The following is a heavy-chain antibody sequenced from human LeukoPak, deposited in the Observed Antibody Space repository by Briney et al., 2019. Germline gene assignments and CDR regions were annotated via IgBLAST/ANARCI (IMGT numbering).Heavy chain of an antibody. V-gene: IGHV4-34*01. CDR2: INHSGST. D-gene: IGHD2-2*01. Sequence: SETLSLTCAVYGGSFSGYYWSWIRQPPGKGLEWIGEINHSGSTNYNPSLKSRVTISVDTSKNQFSLKLSSVTAADTAVYYCARGLGCSSTSCYRYYYYYGMDVWGQGTTVTVSS. CDR1: GGSFSGYY. CDR3: ARGLGCSSTSCYRYYYYYGMDV. J-gene: IGHJ6*02.